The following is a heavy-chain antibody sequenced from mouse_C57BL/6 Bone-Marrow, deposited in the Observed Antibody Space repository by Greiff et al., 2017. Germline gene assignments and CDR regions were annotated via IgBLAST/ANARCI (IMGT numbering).Heavy chain of an antibody. Sequence: VQLQQPGAELVKPGASVKLSCKASGYTFTSYWMHWVKQRPGQGLEWIGMIHPNSGSTNYNEKFKSKATLTVDKSSSTAYMQLSSLTSEDSAVYYCARAYYSNYRFAYWGQGTLVTVSA. CDR1: GYTFTSYW. V-gene: IGHV1-64*01. J-gene: IGHJ3*01. CDR2: IHPNSGST. CDR3: ARAYYSNYRFAY. D-gene: IGHD2-5*01.